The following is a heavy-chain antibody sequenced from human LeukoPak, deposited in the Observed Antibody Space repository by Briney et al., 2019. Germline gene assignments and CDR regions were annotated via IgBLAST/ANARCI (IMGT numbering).Heavy chain of an antibody. CDR3: ARYCSDASCGYFDY. V-gene: IGHV5-51*01. CDR1: GYSFTTYW. CDR2: IHPGDSNT. J-gene: IGHJ4*02. Sequence: GESLKISCKASGYSFTTYWIAWVRHVPGKGLEWMGIIHPGDSNTKYSPLFQGQVTMSADKSIRTDYLQWSSLKASDTAMYYCARYCSDASCGYFDYWGQGTLVTVSS. D-gene: IGHD2-15*01.